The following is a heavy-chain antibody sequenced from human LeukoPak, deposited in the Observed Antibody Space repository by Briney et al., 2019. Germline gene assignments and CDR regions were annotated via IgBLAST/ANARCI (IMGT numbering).Heavy chain of an antibody. J-gene: IGHJ4*02. Sequence: PSETLSLTCTVSGGSISGYYWSWVRQPPGKGLEWVGHIFHSGSTKYGPSLESRVTISLDTSKSQFSLRLSSVIAADTAVYYCARQPSGYYDKSGYYPYYFDYWGQGTLVTVS. CDR3: ARQPSGYYDKSGYYPYYFDY. CDR1: GGSISGYY. D-gene: IGHD3-22*01. CDR2: IFHSGST. V-gene: IGHV4-59*08.